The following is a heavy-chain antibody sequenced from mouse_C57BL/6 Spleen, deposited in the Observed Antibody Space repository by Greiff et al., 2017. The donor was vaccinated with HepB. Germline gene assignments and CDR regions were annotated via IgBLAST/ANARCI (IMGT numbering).Heavy chain of an antibody. CDR1: GYTFTSYW. V-gene: IGHV1-53*01. CDR2: INPSNGGT. J-gene: IGHJ3*01. CDR3: ARGVTTVVATDWFAY. Sequence: VQLQQSGTELVKPGASVKLSCKASGYTFTSYWMHRVKQRPGQGLEWIGNINPSNGGTNYNEKLKSKATLTVDKSSSTSYMQLSSLTSEDSAVYYCARGVTTVVATDWFAYWGQGTLVTGSA. D-gene: IGHD1-1*01.